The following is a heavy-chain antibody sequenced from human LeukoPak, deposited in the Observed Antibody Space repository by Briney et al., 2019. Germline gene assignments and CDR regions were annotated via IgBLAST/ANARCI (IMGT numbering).Heavy chain of an antibody. CDR2: ISYDGSNK. Sequence: GGSMRLSCAASGFTFSSYGMHWVRQAPGKGLEWVAVISYDGSNKYYADSVKGRFTISRDNSKNTLYLQMNSLRAEDTAVYYCARGGITIFGVAYFDSWGQGTLVTVSS. CDR1: GFTFSSYG. V-gene: IGHV3-30*03. J-gene: IGHJ4*02. D-gene: IGHD3-3*01. CDR3: ARGGITIFGVAYFDS.